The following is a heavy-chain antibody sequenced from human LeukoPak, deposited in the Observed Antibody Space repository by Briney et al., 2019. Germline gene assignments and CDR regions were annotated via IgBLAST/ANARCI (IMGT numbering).Heavy chain of an antibody. CDR3: ASSSVGGWFDP. J-gene: IGHJ5*02. V-gene: IGHV3-7*01. CDR2: IKQDGSEK. CDR1: GFTFSSYW. D-gene: IGHD3-10*01. Sequence: GGSLRLSCAASGFTFSSYWMSWVRQAPGKGLEWVANIKQDGSEKYYVDSVKGRFTISRDNAKNSLYLQMNSLRAEDTAVYYCASSSVGGWFDPWGQGTLVTVSS.